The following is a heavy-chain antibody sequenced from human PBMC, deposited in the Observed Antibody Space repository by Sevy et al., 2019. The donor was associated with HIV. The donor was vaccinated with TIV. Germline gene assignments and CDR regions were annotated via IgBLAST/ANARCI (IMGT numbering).Heavy chain of an antibody. CDR3: ARQTYYDFWSGYSRLGMDV. V-gene: IGHV5-51*01. D-gene: IGHD3-3*01. CDR2: IYPGDSDT. J-gene: IGHJ6*02. Sequence: GESLKISCKGSGYSFTSYWIVWVRQMPGKGLEWMGIIYPGDSDTRYSPSFQGQVTISADKSISTAYQQWSSLKASDTAMYYCARQTYYDFWSGYSRLGMDVWGQGTTVTVSS. CDR1: GYSFTSYW.